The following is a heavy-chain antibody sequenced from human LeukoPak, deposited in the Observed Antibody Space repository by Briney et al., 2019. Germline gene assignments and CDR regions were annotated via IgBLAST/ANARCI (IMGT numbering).Heavy chain of an antibody. Sequence: SETLSLTCTVSGGSISSYYWSWIRQPPGKGLEWIGYIYYSGSTNYNPSLKSRVTISVDTSKNQFSLKLSSVTAADTAVYYCAREHAYYDFWSGYFDYWGQGTLVTVSS. V-gene: IGHV4-59*01. D-gene: IGHD3-3*01. CDR2: IYYSGST. CDR3: AREHAYYDFWSGYFDY. CDR1: GGSISSYY. J-gene: IGHJ4*02.